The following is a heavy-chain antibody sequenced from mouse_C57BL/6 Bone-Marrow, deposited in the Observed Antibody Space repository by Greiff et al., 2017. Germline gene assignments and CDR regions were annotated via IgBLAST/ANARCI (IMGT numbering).Heavy chain of an antibody. Sequence: QVTLKVSGPGILQPSQTLSLTCSFSGFSLSTFGMGVGWIRQPSGKGLEWLAHIWWDDDKYYNPALKSQRTIFKDTYKNQVFLTNANVDTADTATSYCARMRRVIEDYYVSSSFDYWGQGTTLTVSS. CDR2: IWWDDDK. CDR3: ARMRRVIEDYYVSSSFDY. D-gene: IGHD1-1*01. V-gene: IGHV8-8*01. J-gene: IGHJ2*01. CDR1: GFSLSTFGMG.